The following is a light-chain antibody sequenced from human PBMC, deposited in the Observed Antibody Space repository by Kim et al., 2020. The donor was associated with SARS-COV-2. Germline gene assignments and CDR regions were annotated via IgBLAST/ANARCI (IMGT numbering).Light chain of an antibody. J-gene: IGKJ2*03. V-gene: IGKV2-24*01. CDR1: QSRVYSDRITY. CDR3: MQDTQSPYS. Sequence: QAASISCRASQSRVYSDRITYLSWLQQRPGQPPRRLIYEISNRFCGVPDRFSGSGAGTDFTLKISSVEAEDVGIYYCMQDTQSPYSCGQGTKLEI. CDR2: EIS.